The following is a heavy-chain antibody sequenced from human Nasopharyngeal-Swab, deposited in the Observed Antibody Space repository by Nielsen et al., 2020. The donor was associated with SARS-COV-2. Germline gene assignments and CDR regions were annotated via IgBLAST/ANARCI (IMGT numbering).Heavy chain of an antibody. J-gene: IGHJ6*03. CDR3: ARVTGYYYYYMDV. CDR2: INHSGST. D-gene: IGHD3-9*01. Sequence: PGKGLEWIGEINHSGSTNCNPSLKSRVTISVDTSKNQFSLKLSSVTAADTAVYYCARVTGYYYYYMDVWGKGTTVTVSS. V-gene: IGHV4-34*01.